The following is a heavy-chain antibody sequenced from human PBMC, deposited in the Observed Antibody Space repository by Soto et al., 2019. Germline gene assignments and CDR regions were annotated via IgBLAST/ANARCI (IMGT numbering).Heavy chain of an antibody. J-gene: IGHJ4*02. CDR2: IYYSGST. V-gene: IGHV4-59*08. D-gene: IGHD6-13*01. CDR1: GGSISRYY. CDR3: ARHRFGSSWAVFDY. Sequence: SETLSLTFTVSGGSISRYYWSWIRQPPGKGLEWIGYIYYSGSTNYNPSLKSRVTISVDTSKNQFSLKLSSVTAADTAVYYCARHRFGSSWAVFDYWGQGTLVTVSS.